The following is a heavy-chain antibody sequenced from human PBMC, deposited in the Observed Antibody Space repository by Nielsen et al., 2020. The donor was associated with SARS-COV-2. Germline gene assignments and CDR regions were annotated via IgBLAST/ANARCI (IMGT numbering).Heavy chain of an antibody. Sequence: ASVKVSCKASGYTFTSYGISWVRQAPGQGLEWMGWISAYNGNTNYAQKLQGRVTMTTDTSTSTAYMELSSLRSEDTAVYYCATSLVGTGTKGELDYYYGMDVWGQGTTVTVSS. CDR2: ISAYNGNT. CDR1: GYTFTSYG. D-gene: IGHD1-1*01. CDR3: ATSLVGTGTKGELDYYYGMDV. V-gene: IGHV1-18*01. J-gene: IGHJ6*02.